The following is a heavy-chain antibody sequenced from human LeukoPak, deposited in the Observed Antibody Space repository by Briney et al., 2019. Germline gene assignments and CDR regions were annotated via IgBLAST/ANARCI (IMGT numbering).Heavy chain of an antibody. CDR1: GGSISSGSYY. V-gene: IGHV4-61*02. D-gene: IGHD5-18*01. CDR3: ARDMYSYGYGGFDY. CDR2: IYTSGST. Sequence: PSETLSLTCTVSGGSISSGSYYWSWIRQPAGKGLEWIGRIYTSGSTNYNPSLKSRVTISVDTSKNQFSLKLSSVTAADTAVYYCARDMYSYGYGGFDYWGQGTLVTVSS. J-gene: IGHJ4*02.